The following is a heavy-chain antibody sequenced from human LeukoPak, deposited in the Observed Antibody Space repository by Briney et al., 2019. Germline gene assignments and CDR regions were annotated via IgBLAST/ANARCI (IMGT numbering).Heavy chain of an antibody. Sequence: GGSLRLSCAASGFTFDDYGMSWVRQPPGKGREWGSSINSNGGSTGYADSVKGRFPISIDNAKNSLYLQMNSLRAEDTALYYCARGSGATGYWGQGTLVTVSS. CDR1: GFTFDDYG. V-gene: IGHV3-20*04. CDR3: ARGSGATGY. CDR2: INSNGGST. J-gene: IGHJ4*02. D-gene: IGHD3-10*01.